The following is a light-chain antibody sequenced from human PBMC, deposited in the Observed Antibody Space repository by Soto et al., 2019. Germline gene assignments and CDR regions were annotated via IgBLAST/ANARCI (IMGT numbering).Light chain of an antibody. Sequence: DRVTXTCRASQNIGTYLNWYQEKPGKAPSLLIFAASTLNSGVPSRFSASGSGTDFTLGISILQSEDFVRYYCQLSAFFRITF. CDR1: QNIGTY. V-gene: IGKV1-39*02. CDR3: QLSAFFRIT. J-gene: IGKJ3*01. CDR2: AAS.